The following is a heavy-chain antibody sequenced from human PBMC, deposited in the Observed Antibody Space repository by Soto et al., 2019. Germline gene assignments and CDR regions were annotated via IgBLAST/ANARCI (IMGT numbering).Heavy chain of an antibody. CDR1: GYTFTSYG. CDR2: ISGYNGQT. V-gene: IGHV1-18*01. J-gene: IGHJ6*02. D-gene: IGHD1-26*01. Sequence: QIQLVQSGPEVKKPGASVKVSCKASGYTFTSYGISWVRQAPGQGLEWMGGISGYNGQTNYAQKFRGRVTITTDTSTGTAYMEMRSMRSDDTATFYCARDGRKELWVEALNAMDVWGQGTTVTVSS. CDR3: ARDGRKELWVEALNAMDV.